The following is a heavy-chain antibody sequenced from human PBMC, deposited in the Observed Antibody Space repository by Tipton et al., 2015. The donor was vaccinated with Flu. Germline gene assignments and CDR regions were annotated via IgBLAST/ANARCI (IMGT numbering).Heavy chain of an antibody. CDR2: IYQSGNT. J-gene: IGHJ3*02. CDR3: AVYGSGTSFDAFDI. V-gene: IGHV4-39*01. Sequence: GLVKPSETLSLTCSVSGGSIRSRNHYWTWIRQPPGKGLEWIGSIYQSGNTHYNPSLRGRLTISLDMSKNQFSLRLTSVTAADTAVYYCAVYGSGTSFDAFDIWGQGTMVTVSS. CDR1: GGSIRSRNHY. D-gene: IGHD3-10*01.